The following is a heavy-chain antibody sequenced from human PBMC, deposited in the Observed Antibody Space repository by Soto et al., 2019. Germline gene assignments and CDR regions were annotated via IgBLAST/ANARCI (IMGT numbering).Heavy chain of an antibody. J-gene: IGHJ4*02. Sequence: SETLSLTCPVSGTSISSYYWSWIRQPPGKGLEWIANIHYSGTTNYNPSLASRVTLSVDTSKNQFSLKMTSLTAADRALYFCARYNSYAIVYWGRGTLVTASS. CDR1: GTSISSYY. V-gene: IGHV4-59*01. CDR3: ARYNSYAIVY. D-gene: IGHD2-8*01. CDR2: IHYSGTT.